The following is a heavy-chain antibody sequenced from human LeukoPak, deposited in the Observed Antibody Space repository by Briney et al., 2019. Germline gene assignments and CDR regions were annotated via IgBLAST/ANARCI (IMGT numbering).Heavy chain of an antibody. Sequence: PGGSLRLSCAASGFTFSSYGMHWVRQAPGKGLEWVGRIKSRTDGGTTDYAAPVKGRFTISRDDSKNTLYLQMNSQKTEDTAVYYCTTGRVVPAKGNWFDPWGQGTLVTVSS. D-gene: IGHD2-2*01. V-gene: IGHV3-15*01. J-gene: IGHJ5*02. CDR2: IKSRTDGGTT. CDR3: TTGRVVPAKGNWFDP. CDR1: GFTFSSYG.